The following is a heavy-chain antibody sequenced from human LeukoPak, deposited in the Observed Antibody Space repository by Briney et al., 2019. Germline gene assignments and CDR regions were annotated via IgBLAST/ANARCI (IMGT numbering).Heavy chain of an antibody. J-gene: IGHJ4*02. CDR2: IGASSAST. D-gene: IGHD3-3*01. CDR1: GFTFSNFA. CDR3: TKDRFPNDGSRDFAY. V-gene: IGHV3-23*01. Sequence: PGGSLRLSCAASGFTFSNFAMGWVRQAPGKGLEWVSYIGASSASTYYADSVKGQFTISRDNSRNTLYLQMNSLRAEDTAVYFCTKDRFPNDGSRDFAYWGQGTLVTVSS.